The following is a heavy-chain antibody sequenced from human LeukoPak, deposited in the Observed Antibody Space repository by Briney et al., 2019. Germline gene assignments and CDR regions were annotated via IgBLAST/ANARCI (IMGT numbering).Heavy chain of an antibody. V-gene: IGHV4-39*01. CDR3: ARLEWGYCSSTSCPAAFDI. CDR2: IYYSGST. Sequence: SETLSLTCTVSGGSISSSSYYWGWIRQPPGKGLEWIGSIYYSGSTYYNPSLKSRVTISVDTSKNQFSLKLSSVTAADTAVYYCARLEWGYCSSTSCPAAFDIWGQGTMVTVSS. CDR1: GGSISSSSYY. J-gene: IGHJ3*02. D-gene: IGHD2-2*01.